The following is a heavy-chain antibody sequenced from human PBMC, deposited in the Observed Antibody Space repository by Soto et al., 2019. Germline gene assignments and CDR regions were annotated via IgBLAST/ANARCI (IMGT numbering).Heavy chain of an antibody. Sequence: ASVKVSCKASGYTFTNYYIHWVRQAPGQGFEWMGVINPTGGRASYAPKFQGRVTLTRDTSTSTAYMELSSLRSDDTAVYFCSRLTTMVREINDDPFDFWGQGTLVTVSS. J-gene: IGHJ4*03. CDR1: GYTFTNYY. CDR2: INPTGGRA. CDR3: SRLTTMVREINDDPFDF. V-gene: IGHV1-46*03. D-gene: IGHD3-10*01.